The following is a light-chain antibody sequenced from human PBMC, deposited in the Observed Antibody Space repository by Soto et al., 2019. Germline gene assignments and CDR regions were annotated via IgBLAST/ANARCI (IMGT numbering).Light chain of an antibody. CDR1: SNDVGAYNY. CDR2: EVT. CDR3: YSYTTTTTWL. Sequence: QSVLTQPASMSGSPGQSITISCAGTSNDVGAYNYVSWYQHHPGQAPKLMIYEVTNRPSGVSPRFSGSKSGNTASLTISGLHAEDEDDYYCYSYTTTTTWLFGGGTKVTVL. V-gene: IGLV2-14*01. J-gene: IGLJ2*01.